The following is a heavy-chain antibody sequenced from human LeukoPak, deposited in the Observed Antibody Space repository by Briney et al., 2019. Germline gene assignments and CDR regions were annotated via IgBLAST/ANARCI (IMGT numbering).Heavy chain of an antibody. J-gene: IGHJ4*02. D-gene: IGHD3-10*01. CDR3: ARGGGVDYYGSGSYYNLDY. V-gene: IGHV1-8*02. CDR1: GYTFTSYY. Sequence: ASVKVSCKASGYTFTSYYMHWVRQAPGQGLEWMGWISAYNGNTNYAQKLQGRVTMTRNTSISTAYMELSSLRSEDTAVYYCARGGGVDYYGSGSYYNLDYWGQGTLVTVSS. CDR2: ISAYNGNT.